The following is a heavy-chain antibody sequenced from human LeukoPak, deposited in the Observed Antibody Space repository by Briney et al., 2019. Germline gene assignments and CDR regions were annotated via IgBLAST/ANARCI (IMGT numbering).Heavy chain of an antibody. V-gene: IGHV1-3*03. J-gene: IGHJ6*03. CDR1: GYTFTSYT. CDR3: ARDRSSTFIYYMDV. D-gene: IGHD3-3*02. CDR2: INTGNGNT. Sequence: ASVKVSCKASGYTFTSYTMHWVRQAPGQRLEWMGWINTGNGNTKYSQEFQGRVTITRDTSASTAYMELSSLRSEDTAVYYCARDRSSTFIYYMDVWGKGTTVTISS.